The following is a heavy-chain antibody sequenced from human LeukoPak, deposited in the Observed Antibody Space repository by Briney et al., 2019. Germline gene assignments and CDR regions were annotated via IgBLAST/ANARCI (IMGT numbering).Heavy chain of an antibody. D-gene: IGHD5-18*01. CDR2: ISSSSSYI. Sequence: GRSLRLSCAASGFTFDDYAMHWVRQAPGKGLEWVSSISSSSSYIYYADSVKGRFTISRDNAKNSLYLQMNSLRAEDTAVYYCARDIYSYGLTPYYYYGMDVWGQGTTVTVSS. CDR3: ARDIYSYGLTPYYYYGMDV. V-gene: IGHV3-21*01. CDR1: GFTFDDYA. J-gene: IGHJ6*02.